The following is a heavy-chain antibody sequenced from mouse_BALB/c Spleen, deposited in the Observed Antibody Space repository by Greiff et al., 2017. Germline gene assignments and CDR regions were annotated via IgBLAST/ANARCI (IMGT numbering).Heavy chain of an antibody. J-gene: IGHJ1*01. V-gene: IGHV1S22*01. CDR3: TLGIYYDYDWYFDV. CDR2: IYPGSGST. Sequence: LQQPGSELVRPGASVKLSCKASGYTFTSYWMHWVKQRPGQGLEWIGNIYPGSGSTNYDEKFKSKATLTVDTSSSTAYMQLSSLTSEDSAVYYCTLGIYYDYDWYFDVWGAGTTVTVAS. D-gene: IGHD2-4*01. CDR1: GYTFTSYW.